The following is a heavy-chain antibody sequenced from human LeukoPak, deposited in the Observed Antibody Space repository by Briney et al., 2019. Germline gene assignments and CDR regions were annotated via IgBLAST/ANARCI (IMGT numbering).Heavy chain of an antibody. CDR1: GFTFSSYS. CDR3: ARDFLEYYFDY. CDR2: ISRSSTTI. V-gene: IGHV3-48*01. Sequence: GGSLRLSCAVSGFTFSSYSMNWVRQAPGKGLEWVSDISRSSTTIYYADSVKGRFTVSRDNAKNSLYLQMNSLRAEDTAVYYCARDFLEYYFDYWGQGTLVTVSS. J-gene: IGHJ4*02.